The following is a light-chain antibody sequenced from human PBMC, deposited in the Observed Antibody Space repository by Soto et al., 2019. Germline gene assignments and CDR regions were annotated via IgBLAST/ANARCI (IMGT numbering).Light chain of an antibody. J-gene: IGKJ1*01. CDR1: QSVGGS. CDR3: QQYNSYSRKT. CDR2: DAS. V-gene: IGKV1-5*01. Sequence: DIQMTQSPYTLSASVGDRVTLTCLASQSVGGSLAWYQQKPGKAPKLLIYDASSLERGVPSRFSGSGSGTEFTLTISSLQPDDFATYYCQQYNSYSRKTFGQGTKVDI.